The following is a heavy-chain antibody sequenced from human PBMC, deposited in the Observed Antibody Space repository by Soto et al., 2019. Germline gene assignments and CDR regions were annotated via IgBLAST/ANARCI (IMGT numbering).Heavy chain of an antibody. D-gene: IGHD6-13*01. CDR3: ARSPRSSPYFDY. Sequence: GESLKISCQCSGYTFSNFWIAWVRQLLGKGLEYMGIIYPGDSETRYSPSFHGKVTISADRSIGTAYLQWSSLEASDSAFYFCARSPRSSPYFDYWGQGALVTVS. CDR2: IYPGDSET. J-gene: IGHJ4*02. V-gene: IGHV5-51*01. CDR1: GYTFSNFW.